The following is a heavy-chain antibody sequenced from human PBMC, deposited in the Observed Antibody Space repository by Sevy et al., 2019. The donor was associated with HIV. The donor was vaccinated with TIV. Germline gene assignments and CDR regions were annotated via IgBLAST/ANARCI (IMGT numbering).Heavy chain of an antibody. CDR1: GGSFSGYY. D-gene: IGHD6-13*01. CDR2: INHSGST. J-gene: IGHJ6*03. V-gene: IGHV4-34*01. Sequence: SETLSLTCAVYGGSFSGYYWSWIRQPPGKGLEWIAEINHSGSTNYNPSLKSRVTISVDTSKNQFSLKLSSVTAADTAVYYCARVQYSSSWARYYYYMDVWGKGTTVTVSS. CDR3: ARVQYSSSWARYYYYMDV.